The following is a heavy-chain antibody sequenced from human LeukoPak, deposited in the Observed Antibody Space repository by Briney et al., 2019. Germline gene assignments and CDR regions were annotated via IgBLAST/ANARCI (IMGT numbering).Heavy chain of an antibody. Sequence: TSETLSLTCTVSGGSISSYYWSWIRQPAGKGLEWIGRIYTSGSTNYNPSLKSRVTMSVDTSKNQFSLKLSSVTAADTAVYYCARDQWARTPRVFDIWGQGTMVTVSS. D-gene: IGHD1-26*01. J-gene: IGHJ3*02. CDR2: IYTSGST. V-gene: IGHV4-4*07. CDR1: GGSISSYY. CDR3: ARDQWARTPRVFDI.